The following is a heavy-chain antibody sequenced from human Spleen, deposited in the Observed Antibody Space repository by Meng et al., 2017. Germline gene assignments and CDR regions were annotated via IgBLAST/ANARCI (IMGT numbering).Heavy chain of an antibody. V-gene: IGHV4-59*01. J-gene: IGHJ6*02. D-gene: IGHD6-13*01. CDR3: ARVKAAVGTFYYYGMDV. CDR1: GGSISSYY. CDR2: IYHSGNT. Sequence: LRLSCTVSGGSISSYYWSWIRQPPGKGLEWIGYIYHSGNTNYSPSLKSRVTISVDTSKNQFSLKLSSVTAADTAVYYCARVKAAVGTFYYYGMDVWGQGTTVTVSS.